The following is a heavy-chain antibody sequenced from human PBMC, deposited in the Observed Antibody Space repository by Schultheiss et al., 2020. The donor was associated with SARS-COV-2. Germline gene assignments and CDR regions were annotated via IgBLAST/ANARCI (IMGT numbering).Heavy chain of an antibody. V-gene: IGHV3-66*02. D-gene: IGHD2-2*03. CDR1: GFTVSSNY. J-gene: IGHJ6*03. CDR3: AKEMGIVVVPAAMLDYYYYMDV. CDR2: IYSGGST. Sequence: GGSLRLSCAASGFTVSSNYMSWVRQAPGKGLEWVSVIYSGGSTYYADSVKGRFTISRDNSKNTLYLQMNSLRAEDTAVYYCAKEMGIVVVPAAMLDYYYYMDVWGKGTTVTVSS.